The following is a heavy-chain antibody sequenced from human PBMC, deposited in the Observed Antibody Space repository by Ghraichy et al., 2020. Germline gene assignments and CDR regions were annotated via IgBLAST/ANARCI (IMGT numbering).Heavy chain of an antibody. Sequence: GGSLRLSCAASGFTFSSYGMHWVRQAPGKGLEWVAVISYDGSNKYYADSVKGRFTISRDNSKNTLYLQMNSLRAEDTAVYYCAKDRVTAMVTYHYYYYYYMDVWGKGTTVTVSS. J-gene: IGHJ6*03. V-gene: IGHV3-30*18. D-gene: IGHD5-18*01. CDR1: GFTFSSYG. CDR2: ISYDGSNK. CDR3: AKDRVTAMVTYHYYYYYYMDV.